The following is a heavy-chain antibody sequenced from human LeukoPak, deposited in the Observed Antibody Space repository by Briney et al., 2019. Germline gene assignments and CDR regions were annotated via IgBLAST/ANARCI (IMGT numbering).Heavy chain of an antibody. J-gene: IGHJ4*02. D-gene: IGHD4-17*01. CDR1: GGSISSGDYY. CDR3: ARALSYGDYVLYYFDY. V-gene: IGHV4-30-4*08. CDR2: IYYSGST. Sequence: SETLSLTCTVSGGSISSGDYYWSWIRQPPGKGLEWIGYIYYSGSTYYNPSLKSRVTISVNTSKNQFSLKLSSVTAADTAVYYCARALSYGDYVLYYFDYWGQGTLVTVSS.